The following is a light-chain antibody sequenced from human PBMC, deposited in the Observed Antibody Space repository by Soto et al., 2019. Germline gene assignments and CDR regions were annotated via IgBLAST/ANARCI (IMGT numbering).Light chain of an antibody. J-gene: IGLJ2*01. V-gene: IGLV2-23*01. Sequence: QSVLTQPASVSGSPGQSITISCTGTSSDVGNYNLVSWYQQHPGKVPKLMSYEGSKRPSGVSNRFSGSKSGNTASLTISGLQTEDEADYFCCSYATSSHVVFGGGTKLTVL. CDR2: EGS. CDR1: SSDVGNYNL. CDR3: CSYATSSHVV.